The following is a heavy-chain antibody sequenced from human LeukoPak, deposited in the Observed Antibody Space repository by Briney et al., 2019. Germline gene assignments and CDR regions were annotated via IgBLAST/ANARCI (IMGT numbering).Heavy chain of an antibody. Sequence: GGSLRLSCVASGFTFSSYALHWVRQAPGKGLEWVAVISYDGSNKYYADSVKGRFTISRENSKNTLYLQMNSLRAVDTAVYYCARNFGPYSNILYSLDYWGQGTLVTVSS. CDR2: ISYDGSNK. CDR3: ARNFGPYSNILYSLDY. J-gene: IGHJ4*02. V-gene: IGHV3-30-3*01. CDR1: GFTFSSYA. D-gene: IGHD6-13*01.